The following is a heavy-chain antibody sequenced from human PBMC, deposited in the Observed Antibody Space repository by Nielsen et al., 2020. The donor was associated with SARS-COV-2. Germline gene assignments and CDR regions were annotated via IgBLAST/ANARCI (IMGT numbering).Heavy chain of an antibody. Sequence: SETLSLTCTVSGGSISSYYWSWIRQPPGKGLEWIGYIYYSGSTNYNPSLKSRVTISVDTSKNQFSLKLSSVTAADTAVYYCARSMTTGGGDLDYWGQGTLVTVSS. V-gene: IGHV4-59*13. CDR2: IYYSGST. J-gene: IGHJ4*02. CDR3: ARSMTTGGGDLDY. CDR1: GGSISSYY. D-gene: IGHD4-17*01.